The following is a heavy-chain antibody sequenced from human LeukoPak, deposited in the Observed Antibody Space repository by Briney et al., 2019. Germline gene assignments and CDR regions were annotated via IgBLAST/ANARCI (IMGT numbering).Heavy chain of an antibody. Sequence: GGSLRLSCTASGFTFSNHAMTWVRQAPGKGLEWVSSMSSGGTYIYYADSVRGRFTISRDNAKNSLYLVMNSLRAEDTATYYCARDRPTGASRVFVVQWGQGTLVTVSS. J-gene: IGHJ4*02. CDR1: GFTFSNHA. D-gene: IGHD2-15*01. CDR2: MSSGGTYI. CDR3: ARDRPTGASRVFVVQ. V-gene: IGHV3-21*01.